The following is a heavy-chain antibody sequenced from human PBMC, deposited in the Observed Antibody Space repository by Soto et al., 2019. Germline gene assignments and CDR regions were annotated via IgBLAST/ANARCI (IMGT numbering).Heavy chain of an antibody. CDR1: GFTFSSYA. J-gene: IGHJ4*02. CDR2: ISYDGSNK. D-gene: IGHD6-13*01. CDR3: ARDRAAATDY. V-gene: IGHV3-30-3*01. Sequence: GGSLRLSCAASGFTFSSYAMHWVRQAPGKGLEWVAVISYDGSNKYYADSVKGRFTISRDNSKNTLYLQMNSLRAEDTAVYYCARDRAAATDYWGQGTLVTVSS.